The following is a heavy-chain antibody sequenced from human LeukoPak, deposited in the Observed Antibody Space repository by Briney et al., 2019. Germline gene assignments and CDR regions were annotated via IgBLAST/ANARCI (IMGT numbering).Heavy chain of an antibody. V-gene: IGHV5-51*01. CDR1: GYSFTSYW. D-gene: IGHD3-22*01. CDR2: IYPGDSDT. J-gene: IGHJ6*02. CDR3: ARRGYGYYYYYGMDV. Sequence: GESLKISCKGSGYSFTSYWIGWVRQMPGKGLEWLGIIYPGDSDTRYSPSFQGQVAISADKSISTAYLQWSSLKASDTAMYYCARRGYGYYYYYGMDVWGQGTTVTVSS.